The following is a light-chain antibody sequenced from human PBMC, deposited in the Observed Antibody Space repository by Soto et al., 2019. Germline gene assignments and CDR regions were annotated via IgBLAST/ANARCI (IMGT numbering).Light chain of an antibody. J-gene: IGKJ1*01. CDR2: GVS. V-gene: IGKV3-20*01. CDR1: QSNIHKY. Sequence: EIVLTQSPGTLSLSPGERATLPCRASQSNIHKYLAWYQQEPGQAPRLLIHGVSIRATGIPDRFSGSGSGTDFALTISRLEPEDFAVYYCQLYSGSPWTFGQGTKVDTK. CDR3: QLYSGSPWT.